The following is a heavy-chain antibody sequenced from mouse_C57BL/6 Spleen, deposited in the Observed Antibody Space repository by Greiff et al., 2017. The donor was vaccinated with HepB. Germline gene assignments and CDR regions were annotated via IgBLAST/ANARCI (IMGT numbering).Heavy chain of an antibody. CDR1: GYAFSSYW. D-gene: IGHD2-2*01. CDR2: IYPGDGDT. Sequence: VQLQQSGAELVKPGASVKISCKASGYAFSSYWMNWVKQRPGKGLEWIGQIYPGDGDTNYNGKFKGKATLTADKSSSTAYMQLSSLTSEDSAVYVCARDGYDVGVWFAYWGQGTLVTVSA. V-gene: IGHV1-80*01. CDR3: ARDGYDVGVWFAY. J-gene: IGHJ3*01.